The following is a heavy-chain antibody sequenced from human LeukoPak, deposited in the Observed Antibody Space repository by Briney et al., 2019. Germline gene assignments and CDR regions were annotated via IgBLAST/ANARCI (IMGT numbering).Heavy chain of an antibody. V-gene: IGHV4-4*07. CDR2: IYTSGST. J-gene: IGHJ2*01. D-gene: IGHD3-10*01. Sequence: PSETLSLTYTVSGGSISSYYWSWIRQPAGKGLEWIGRIYTSGSTNYNPSLKSRVTMSVDTSKNQFSLKLSSVTAADTAVYYCARLSYPVPRYWYFDLWGRGTLVTVSS. CDR3: ARLSYPVPRYWYFDL. CDR1: GGSISSYY.